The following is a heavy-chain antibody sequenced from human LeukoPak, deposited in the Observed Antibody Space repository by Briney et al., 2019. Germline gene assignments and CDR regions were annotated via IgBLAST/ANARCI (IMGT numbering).Heavy chain of an antibody. V-gene: IGHV1-69*02. CDR1: GGTFSSYT. J-gene: IGHJ5*02. CDR2: IIPILGIA. CDR3: ARCSGQLSPFDP. D-gene: IGHD2-15*01. Sequence: ASVKVSCKASGGTFSSYTISWMRQAPGQGLEWMGRIIPILGIANYAQKFQGRVTITADKSTSTAYMELSSLRSEDTAVYYCARCSGQLSPFDPWGQGTLVTVSS.